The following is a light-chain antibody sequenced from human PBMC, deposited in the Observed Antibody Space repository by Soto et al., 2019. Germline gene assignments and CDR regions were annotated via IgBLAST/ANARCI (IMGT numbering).Light chain of an antibody. CDR1: QGISSY. J-gene: IGKJ2*01. Sequence: DIQLTQSPSFLSASVGDRVTITCRASQGISSYLAWYQQKPGKAPKLLIYAASSLQSGVPSRFSGSGSGTEFTLTISSLQTEDFETYYCQQRNSYPSTFGQGTPLHIK. V-gene: IGKV1-9*01. CDR2: AAS. CDR3: QQRNSYPST.